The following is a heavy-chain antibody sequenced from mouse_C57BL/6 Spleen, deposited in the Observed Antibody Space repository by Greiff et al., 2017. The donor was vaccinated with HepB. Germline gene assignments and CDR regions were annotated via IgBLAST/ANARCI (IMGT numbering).Heavy chain of an antibody. CDR2: IYPGSGNT. D-gene: IGHD1-1*01. CDR1: GYTFTDYY. J-gene: IGHJ2*01. Sequence: QVQLKESGAELVRPGASVKLSCKASGYTFTDYYINWVKQRPGQGLEWIARIYPGSGNTYYNEKFKGKATLTAEKSSSTAYMQLSSLTSEDSAVYFCARELRYYFDYWGQGTTLTVSS. V-gene: IGHV1-76*01. CDR3: ARELRYYFDY.